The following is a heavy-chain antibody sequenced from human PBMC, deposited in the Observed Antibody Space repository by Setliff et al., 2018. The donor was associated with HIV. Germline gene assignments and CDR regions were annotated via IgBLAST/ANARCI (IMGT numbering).Heavy chain of an antibody. J-gene: IGHJ5*02. D-gene: IGHD2-15*01. Sequence: ASVKVSCKASGYTFIAYYIHWVRQAPGQGLEWVGWINPNNGGTNYAQKFQGRVTVARDTSISTAYMDLSRLKSDDTAVYYCARVLAGLNWFDPWGQGTLVTVSS. CDR2: INPNNGGT. CDR1: GYTFIAYY. CDR3: ARVLAGLNWFDP. V-gene: IGHV1-2*02.